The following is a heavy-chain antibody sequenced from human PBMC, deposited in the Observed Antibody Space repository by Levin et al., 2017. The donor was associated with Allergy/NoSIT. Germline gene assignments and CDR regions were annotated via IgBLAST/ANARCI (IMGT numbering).Heavy chain of an antibody. CDR1: GFTFSIFA. CDR3: AKGRGYPTPVDY. J-gene: IGHJ4*02. Sequence: GGSLRLSCAASGFTFSIFAMTWVRQAPGKGLEWVSAISGSGGSTYYADSVKGRFTISRDNSKNTLDLQMNSLRAEDTAVYYCAKGRGYPTPVDYWGQGTLVTVSS. V-gene: IGHV3-23*01. D-gene: IGHD3-22*01. CDR2: ISGSGGST.